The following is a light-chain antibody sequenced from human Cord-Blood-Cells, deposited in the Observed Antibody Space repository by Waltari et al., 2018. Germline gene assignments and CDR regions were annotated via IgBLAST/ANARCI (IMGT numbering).Light chain of an antibody. Sequence: QSVLPQPPSASGTPGQRVTISCSGSSSNIGSNYVYWYQQLPGTAPKLLIYRNNQQPSGAPDRVAGCQAGTSASRAISGRRSGYEAAYYCAACYDSLSGWVFGGATTLPVL. J-gene: IGLJ3*02. CDR1: SSNIGSNY. V-gene: IGLV1-47*01. CDR2: RNN. CDR3: AACYDSLSGWV.